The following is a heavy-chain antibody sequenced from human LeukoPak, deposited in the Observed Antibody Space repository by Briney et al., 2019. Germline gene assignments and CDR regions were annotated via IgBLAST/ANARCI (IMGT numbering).Heavy chain of an antibody. CDR1: RGTFSSYA. CDR2: IIPIFGTA. D-gene: IGHD3-22*01. Sequence: ASVKVSCKASRGTFSSYAISWVRQAPGQGLEWMGGIIPIFGTANYAQKFQGRVTITTDESTSTAYMELSSLRSEDTAVYYCATDRHYYDSSGYSVHWGQGTLVTVSS. V-gene: IGHV1-69*05. J-gene: IGHJ4*02. CDR3: ATDRHYYDSSGYSVH.